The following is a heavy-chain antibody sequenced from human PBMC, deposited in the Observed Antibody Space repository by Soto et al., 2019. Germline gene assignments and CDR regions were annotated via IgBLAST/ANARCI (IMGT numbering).Heavy chain of an antibody. Sequence: GGSLRLSCAASGFAFSRFPMHWVRQAPGKGLVWVSRIDPDGSDTTYADSVKGRFTISRDNAKNIVYPQMSSLRAEDTALYYCATMAGTYQYWGQGTLVTVSS. V-gene: IGHV3-74*01. D-gene: IGHD1-26*01. CDR2: IDPDGSDT. J-gene: IGHJ4*02. CDR3: ATMAGTYQY. CDR1: GFAFSRFP.